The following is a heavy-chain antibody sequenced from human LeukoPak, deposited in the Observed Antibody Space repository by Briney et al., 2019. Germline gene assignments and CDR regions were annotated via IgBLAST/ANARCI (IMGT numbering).Heavy chain of an antibody. J-gene: IGHJ4*02. D-gene: IGHD3-22*01. CDR3: TRAVPSTYYYDSSTYPDY. CDR2: ISSSSSYI. CDR1: GFTFSSYS. V-gene: IGHV3-21*01. Sequence: GGSLRLSCAASGFTFSSYSMNWVRQAPGKGLEWVSSISSSSSYIYYADSVKGRFTISRDNAKNSLYLQMNSLRAEDTAVYYCTRAVPSTYYYDSSTYPDYWGQGTLVTVSS.